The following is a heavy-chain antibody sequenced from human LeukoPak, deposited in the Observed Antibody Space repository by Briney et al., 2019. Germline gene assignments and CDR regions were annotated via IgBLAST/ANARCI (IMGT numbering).Heavy chain of an antibody. Sequence: NPGGSLRLSCTTSGFTFGDSGLSWFRQAPGKGLEWVGFIRSKTYGETIQYAASVKGRFTISRDDSKSIAYLQMNSLRTEDTAVYYCARAPYYDFVLDGWGQGTLVTVSS. D-gene: IGHD3-3*01. CDR2: IRSKTYGETI. CDR3: ARAPYYDFVLDG. J-gene: IGHJ4*02. V-gene: IGHV3-49*05. CDR1: GFTFGDSG.